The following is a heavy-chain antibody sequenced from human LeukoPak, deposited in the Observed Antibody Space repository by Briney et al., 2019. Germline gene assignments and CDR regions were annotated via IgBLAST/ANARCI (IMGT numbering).Heavy chain of an antibody. CDR2: IYHSGNT. CDR3: ARVRPIRPVAGRFDY. V-gene: IGHV4-4*02. J-gene: IGHJ4*02. D-gene: IGHD6-19*01. CDR1: GGSISSMNW. Sequence: SGTLSLTCAVSGGSISSMNWWSWVRQPPGKGLEWIGEIYHSGNTNYNPSLKSRATISVDTSKNQFSLKLSSVTAADTAVYYCARVRPIRPVAGRFDYWGQGTLVTVSS.